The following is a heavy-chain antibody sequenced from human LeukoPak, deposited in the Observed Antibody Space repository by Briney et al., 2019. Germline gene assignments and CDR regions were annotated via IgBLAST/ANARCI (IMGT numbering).Heavy chain of an antibody. CDR2: INDYSSTI. V-gene: IGHV3-48*01. CDR1: GFTFSIYS. D-gene: IGHD1-26*01. Sequence: HPGGSLRLSCAAAGFTFSIYSMNWVRQAPGKGLEWISYINDYSSTISYADSVKGRFTISRDNAKNSLYLQMNSLRAEDTAVYYCARGGKELPHWGQGTLVTVSS. CDR3: ARGGKELPH. J-gene: IGHJ4*02.